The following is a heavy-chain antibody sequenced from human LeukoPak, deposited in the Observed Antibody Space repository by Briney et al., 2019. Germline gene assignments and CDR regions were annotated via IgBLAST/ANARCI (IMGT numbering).Heavy chain of an antibody. Sequence: GTSVNVSCKASGFTFTSSAMQWVRQARGQRLEWIGWIVVGSGNTNYAQKFQERVTITRDMSTSTAYMELSSLRSEDTAVYYCAATSRAVLWFGDDAFDIWGQETMVTVSS. CDR2: IVVGSGNT. V-gene: IGHV1-58*02. CDR3: AATSRAVLWFGDDAFDI. D-gene: IGHD3-10*01. J-gene: IGHJ3*02. CDR1: GFTFTSSA.